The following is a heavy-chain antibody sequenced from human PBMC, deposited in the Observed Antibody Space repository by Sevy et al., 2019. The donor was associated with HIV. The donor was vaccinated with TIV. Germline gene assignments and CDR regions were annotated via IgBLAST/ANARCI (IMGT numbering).Heavy chain of an antibody. CDR2: ISGSSNYI. CDR3: ARGPPDGSYDYFDY. V-gene: IGHV3-21*06. J-gene: IGHJ4*02. Sequence: GGSLRLSCAASAFTFSSYNMNWVRQAPGKGLEWVSCISGSSNYIYYAESLKGRFIISRDNAKNTLYLQMNSLRDDDTAVYYCARGPPDGSYDYFDYWGQGTLVTVSS. D-gene: IGHD1-26*01. CDR1: AFTFSSYN.